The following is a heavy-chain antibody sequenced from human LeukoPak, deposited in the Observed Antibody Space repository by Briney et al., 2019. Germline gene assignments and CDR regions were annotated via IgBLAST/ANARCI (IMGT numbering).Heavy chain of an antibody. J-gene: IGHJ4*02. CDR1: GDSVSSNSAA. D-gene: IGHD3-10*01. V-gene: IGHV6-1*01. CDR2: TYYNSKWYN. Sequence: SQTHSLTCAISGDSVSSNSAAWYWIRQSPSRGLEWLGRTYYNSKWYNDYAVSVKSRITINPDTSKNQFSLKLSSVTAADTAVYYCAREGVYYGSGSPLDYWGQGTLVTVSS. CDR3: AREGVYYGSGSPLDY.